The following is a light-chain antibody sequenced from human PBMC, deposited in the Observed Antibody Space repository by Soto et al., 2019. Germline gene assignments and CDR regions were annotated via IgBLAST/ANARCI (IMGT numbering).Light chain of an antibody. V-gene: IGKV1-16*01. CDR2: EAY. CDR3: QQNPSYPVT. Sequence: EIQMTQSPSSLSASVGDTVTITCRASQGISNFLAWFQQKTGKAPTSLFSEAYSLQSGVPSRFNGRAFGTDFTLTISNLQPEDFASYFCQQNPSYPVTFGGGAKVENK. CDR1: QGISNF. J-gene: IGKJ4*01.